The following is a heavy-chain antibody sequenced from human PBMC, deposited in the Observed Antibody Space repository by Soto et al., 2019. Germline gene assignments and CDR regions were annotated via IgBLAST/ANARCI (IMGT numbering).Heavy chain of an antibody. Sequence: GGSLRLSCAASGFTFSSYAMHWVRQAPGKGLEWVAVISYDGSNKYYADSVKGRFTISRDNSKNTLYLQMNSLRAEDTAVYYCAGSYGDPHFDYWGQGTLVTSPQ. V-gene: IGHV3-30-3*01. D-gene: IGHD5-18*01. CDR3: AGSYGDPHFDY. CDR1: GFTFSSYA. J-gene: IGHJ4*02. CDR2: ISYDGSNK.